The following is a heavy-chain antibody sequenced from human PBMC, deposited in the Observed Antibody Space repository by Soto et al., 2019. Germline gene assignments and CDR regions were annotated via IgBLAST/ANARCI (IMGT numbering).Heavy chain of an antibody. Sequence: GASVKVSCKASGYTFTSYAMHWVRQAPGQRLEWMGWINAGNGNTKYSQKFQGRVTITRDTSASTAYMELSSLRSEDTAVYYFARGDSGSYYFGPNYFDYWGQGTLVTVSS. V-gene: IGHV1-3*01. J-gene: IGHJ4*02. CDR2: INAGNGNT. D-gene: IGHD1-26*01. CDR1: GYTFTSYA. CDR3: ARGDSGSYYFGPNYFDY.